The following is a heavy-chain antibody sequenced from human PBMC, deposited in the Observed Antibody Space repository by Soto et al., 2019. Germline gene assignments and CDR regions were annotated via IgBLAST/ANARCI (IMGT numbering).Heavy chain of an antibody. CDR2: INVGSGNT. Sequence: GASVKVSCKASGFIFTSSAVQWVRQARGQRLEWIGWINVGSGNTNYAKKFQERVTITRDMSTSTAYMELRSVRSEDTAVYYCAAGDSSGYYGGWGQGTLVTVSS. D-gene: IGHD3-22*01. CDR1: GFIFTSSA. CDR3: AAGDSSGYYGG. J-gene: IGHJ4*02. V-gene: IGHV1-58*01.